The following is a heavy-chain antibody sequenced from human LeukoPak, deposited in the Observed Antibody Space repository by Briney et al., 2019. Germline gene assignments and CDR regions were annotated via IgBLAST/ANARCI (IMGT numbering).Heavy chain of an antibody. J-gene: IGHJ6*03. CDR3: ARVPRSYYYYYYMDV. CDR2: IYYSGST. CDR1: GGSISSYY. V-gene: IGHV4-59*01. Sequence: SETLSLTCTVSGGSISSYYWSWIRQPPGKGLEWIGYIYYSGSTNYNPSLKSRVTISVDTSKNQFSLKLSSVTAADTAVYYCARVPRSYYYYYYMDVWGKGTTVTVSS.